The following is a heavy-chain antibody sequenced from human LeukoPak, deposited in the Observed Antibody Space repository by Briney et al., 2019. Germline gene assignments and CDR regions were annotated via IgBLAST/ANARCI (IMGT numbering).Heavy chain of an antibody. CDR2: IWYDGSNK. Sequence: GGSLRLSCAASGFTFSSYGMHWVRQAPGKGLEWVAVIWYDGSNKYYADSVKGRFTISRDISKNTLYLQMNSLRAEDTAVYYCARDRYGDHYYFDYWGQGTLVTVSS. CDR3: ARDRYGDHYYFDY. CDR1: GFTFSSYG. V-gene: IGHV3-33*01. D-gene: IGHD4-17*01. J-gene: IGHJ4*02.